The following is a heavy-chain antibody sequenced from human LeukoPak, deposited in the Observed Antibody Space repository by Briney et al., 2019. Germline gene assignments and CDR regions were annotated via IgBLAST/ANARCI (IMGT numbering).Heavy chain of an antibody. CDR2: IRSKTNNYAT. V-gene: IGHV3-73*01. Sequence: GGSLRLSCAASGFMFSGSPIHWVRQASGKGLEWIGRIRSKTNNYATTYAASMKGRFIISRDDSKNTAFLQMNSLKTDDTALYYCTAPFRGSNSMWFDPWGQGTLVTVSS. CDR1: GFMFSGSP. D-gene: IGHD3-16*01. CDR3: TAPFRGSNSMWFDP. J-gene: IGHJ5*02.